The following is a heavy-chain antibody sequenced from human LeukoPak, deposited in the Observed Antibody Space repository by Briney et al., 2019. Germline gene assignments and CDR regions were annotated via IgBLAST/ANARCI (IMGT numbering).Heavy chain of an antibody. V-gene: IGHV4-61*02. D-gene: IGHD3-10*01. Sequence: PSETLSLTCTVSGGPISSGSYYWSWIRQPAGKGLEWIGRIYTSGSTNYNPSLKSRVTISVDTSKNQFSLKLSSVTAADTAVYYCARGGSEDVWGKETTVTVSS. CDR1: GGPISSGSYY. J-gene: IGHJ6*04. CDR3: ARGGSEDV. CDR2: IYTSGST.